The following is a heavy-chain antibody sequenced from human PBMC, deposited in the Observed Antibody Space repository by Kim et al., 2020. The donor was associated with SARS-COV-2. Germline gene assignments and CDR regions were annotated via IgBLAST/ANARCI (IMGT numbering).Heavy chain of an antibody. CDR3: ARGVYGGTRAYYYYGMDV. V-gene: IGHV1-3*01. D-gene: IGHD4-17*01. CDR1: GYTFTSYA. Sequence: ASVKVSCKASGYTFTSYAMHWVRQAPGQRLEWMGWINAGNGNTKYSQKFQGRVTITRHTSASTAYMELSSLRSEDTAVYYCARGVYGGTRAYYYYGMDVWCQPTAATVSS. J-gene: IGHJ6*02. CDR2: INAGNGNT.